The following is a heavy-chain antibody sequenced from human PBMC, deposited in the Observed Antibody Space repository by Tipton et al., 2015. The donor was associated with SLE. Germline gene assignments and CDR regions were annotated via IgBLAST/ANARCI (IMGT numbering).Heavy chain of an antibody. CDR3: AGQLWLHYFDH. V-gene: IGHV4-39*07. Sequence: TLSLTCTVSGDSISSSSYYWGWIRQPPGKGLEWIGSIYYSGGTYYNPSLKSRVTISVDTSKNQFSLKLTSVTAADTAVYYCAGQLWLHYFDHWGQGTLVTVSS. CDR1: GDSISSSSYY. J-gene: IGHJ4*02. D-gene: IGHD5-18*01. CDR2: IYYSGGT.